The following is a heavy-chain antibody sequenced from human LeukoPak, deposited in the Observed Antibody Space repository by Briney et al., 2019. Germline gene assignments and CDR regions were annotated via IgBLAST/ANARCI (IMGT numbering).Heavy chain of an antibody. CDR3: ARRRGYYYGSGEDY. V-gene: IGHV4-34*01. Sequence: SETLSLTCAVYGGSFSGYYWSWIRQPPGKGLEWIGEINHSGSTNYNPSLKSRVTISVDTSKNQFSLKLSSVTAADTAVYYCARRRGYYYGSGEDYWGQGTLVTVSS. CDR2: INHSGST. J-gene: IGHJ4*02. CDR1: GGSFSGYY. D-gene: IGHD3-10*01.